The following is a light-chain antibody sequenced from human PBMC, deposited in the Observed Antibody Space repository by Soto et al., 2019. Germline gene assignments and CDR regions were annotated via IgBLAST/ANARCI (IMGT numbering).Light chain of an antibody. J-gene: IGLJ2*01. CDR3: LLTYRGSRV. V-gene: IGLV7-46*01. Sequence: QAVVTQEPSLTVSPGGTVTLTCGSSTGVVSSGHYPYWFQQKPGQGPRTLIYDINRKHSWTPARFSGSLLGGKAALTLSGAQPEDEAEYYCLLTYRGSRVFGGGTKVTVL. CDR2: DIN. CDR1: TGVVSSGHY.